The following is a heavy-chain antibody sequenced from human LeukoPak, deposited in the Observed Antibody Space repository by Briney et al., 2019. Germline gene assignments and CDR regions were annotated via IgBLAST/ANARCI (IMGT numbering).Heavy chain of an antibody. J-gene: IGHJ4*01. CDR1: GFTLSDYH. CDR2: ISSSAYTM. CDR3: ARLNGHYSRGVDY. Sequence: PAGSLRLSCEASGFTLSDYHMSWIRQAPGKGLEWVSQISSSAYTMHHANSVKGRFTISRDNAKNSLSLQMNSLRADDTAVYYCARLNGHYSRGVDYWGQGSLVTVSS. V-gene: IGHV3-11*01. D-gene: IGHD2-15*01.